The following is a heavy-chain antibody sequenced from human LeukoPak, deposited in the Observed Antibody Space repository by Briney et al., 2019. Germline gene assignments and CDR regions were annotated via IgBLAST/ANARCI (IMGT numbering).Heavy chain of an antibody. D-gene: IGHD3-10*01. Sequence: ASVKVSCKASGYTFTGYYMHWVRQAPGQGLEWMGWINPNSGGTNYAQKFQGRVTMTRDTSISTAYMELSRLRSDDTAVYYCARGGLGYYGSGSYFYWGQGTLVTVSS. CDR2: INPNSGGT. J-gene: IGHJ4*02. CDR3: ARGGLGYYGSGSYFY. V-gene: IGHV1-2*02. CDR1: GYTFTGYY.